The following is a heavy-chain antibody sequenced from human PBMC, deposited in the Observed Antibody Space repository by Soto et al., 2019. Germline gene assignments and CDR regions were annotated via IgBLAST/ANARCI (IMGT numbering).Heavy chain of an antibody. CDR3: ARGGPVVPAAIPDY. Sequence: ASVKVSCKASGYTFNAYGISWVRQAPGQGLEWLGWISGYNGYTTYAQKIQGRVTMTTDTSASTAYMQLSSLRSEDTAVYYCARGGPVVPAAIPDYWGQGTLVTVSS. J-gene: IGHJ4*02. CDR1: GYTFNAYG. V-gene: IGHV1-18*01. D-gene: IGHD2-2*01. CDR2: ISGYNGYT.